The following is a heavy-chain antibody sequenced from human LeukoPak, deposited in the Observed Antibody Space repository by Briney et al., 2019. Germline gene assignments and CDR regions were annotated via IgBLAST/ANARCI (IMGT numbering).Heavy chain of an antibody. CDR3: ARTVTTARFFDY. CDR2: IYTSGST. J-gene: IGHJ4*02. V-gene: IGHV4-4*09. Sequence: SETLSLTCTVSGGSISSYYWSWIRQPPGKGLEWIGYIYTSGSTNYNPSFKSRVTISVDTSKNQFSLKLSSVTAADTAVYYCARTVTTARFFDYWGQGTLVTVSS. D-gene: IGHD4-17*01. CDR1: GGSISSYY.